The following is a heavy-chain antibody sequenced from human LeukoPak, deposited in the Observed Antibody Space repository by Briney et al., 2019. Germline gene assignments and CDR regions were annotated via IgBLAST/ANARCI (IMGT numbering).Heavy chain of an antibody. CDR2: IGSSGHST. Sequence: GGSQSLCCAASGFIFSDYAVSWVRKATGKGLEWVSGIGSSGHSTYYADSVKRRFTISRDNSRNPLYLQMNSLRVEDTALFYCAKDFSIGYLGDGFDIWGQGTMGTVSA. J-gene: IGHJ3*02. V-gene: IGHV3-23*01. CDR1: GFIFSDYA. CDR3: AKDFSIGYLGDGFDI. D-gene: IGHD3-22*01.